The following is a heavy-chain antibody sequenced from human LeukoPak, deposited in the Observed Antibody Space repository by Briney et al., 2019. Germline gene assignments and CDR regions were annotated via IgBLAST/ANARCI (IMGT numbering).Heavy chain of an antibody. CDR1: GGSISSGGYY. CDR3: ASYDILTGYQFDP. V-gene: IGHV4-31*03. D-gene: IGHD3-9*01. CDR2: IYYSGST. Sequence: SETLSLTCTVSGGSISSGGYYWSWIRQHPGKGLEWIGYIYYSGSTYYNPSLKSRVTISVDTSKNQFSLKLSSVTAADTAVYYCASYDILTGYQFDPCGQGTLVTGSS. J-gene: IGHJ5*02.